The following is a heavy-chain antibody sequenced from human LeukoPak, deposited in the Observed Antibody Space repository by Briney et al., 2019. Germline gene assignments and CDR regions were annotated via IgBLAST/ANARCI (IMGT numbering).Heavy chain of an antibody. Sequence: GESLRLSCAASGFTFSIYWMSWVRQAPGKGLEWVANINQDGSEKYYVDSVKGRFTISRDNANNSLYLQMNSLRAEDTAVYYCARDPPSGYDSPGDWGQGTLVIVSS. V-gene: IGHV3-7*01. J-gene: IGHJ4*02. CDR1: GFTFSIYW. D-gene: IGHD3-22*01. CDR3: ARDPPSGYDSPGD. CDR2: INQDGSEK.